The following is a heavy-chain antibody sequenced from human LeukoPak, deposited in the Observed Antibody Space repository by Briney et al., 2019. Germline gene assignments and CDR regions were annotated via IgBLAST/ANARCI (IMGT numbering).Heavy chain of an antibody. CDR2: IWYDGSNK. D-gene: IGHD3-10*01. CDR1: GFTFSNYG. J-gene: IGHJ4*02. V-gene: IGHV3-33*01. Sequence: GGSLRLSCAASGFTFSNYGMHWVRQAPGKGLEWVAVIWYDGSNKYYADSVKGRFTISRDNSKNTLYLQMNSLRAEDTAVYYCARDYYYGSGSYGDYWGQGTLVTVSS. CDR3: ARDYYYGSGSYGDY.